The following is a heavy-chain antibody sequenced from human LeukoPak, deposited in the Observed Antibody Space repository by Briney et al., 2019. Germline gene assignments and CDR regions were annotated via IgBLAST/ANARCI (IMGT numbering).Heavy chain of an antibody. J-gene: IGHJ4*02. D-gene: IGHD3-3*01. CDR1: GFTFSSYA. V-gene: IGHV3-23*01. CDR2: ISGSGGST. Sequence: GGSLRPSCAASGFTFSSYAMSWVRQAPGKGLEWVSAISGSGGSTYYADSVKGRFTISRDNSKNTLYLQMNSLRAEDTAVYYCAKSLAWFWSGYPDWGQGTLVTVSS. CDR3: AKSLAWFWSGYPD.